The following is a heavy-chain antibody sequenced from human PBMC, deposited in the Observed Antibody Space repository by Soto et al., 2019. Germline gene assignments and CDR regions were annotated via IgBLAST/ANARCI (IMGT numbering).Heavy chain of an antibody. CDR3: AKAEYSSSSWWGFAFDI. D-gene: IGHD6-6*01. CDR2: ISWNSGSI. J-gene: IGHJ3*02. V-gene: IGHV3-9*01. Sequence: EVQLVESGGGLVQPGRSLRLSCAASGFTFDDYAMHWVRQAPGKGLEWVSGISWNSGSIGYADSVKGRFTISRDNAKNSLYLQMNSLRAEDTALYYCAKAEYSSSSWWGFAFDIWGQGTMVTVSS. CDR1: GFTFDDYA.